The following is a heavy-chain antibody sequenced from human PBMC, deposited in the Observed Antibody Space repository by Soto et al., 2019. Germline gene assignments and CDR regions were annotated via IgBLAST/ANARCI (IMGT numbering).Heavy chain of an antibody. J-gene: IGHJ6*02. CDR3: ARGPYDFWSGAYYYFAMDV. V-gene: IGHV1-18*04. D-gene: IGHD3-3*01. Sequence: QVQLVQSGAEVKKPGASVKVSCKASGYTFTNNGITWVRQAPGQGLEWMGWISPYNDNANNAQKFQGRITMTTDTSTSTAYMEPRSLRSDDTAVYYCARGPYDFWSGAYYYFAMDVWGQGTTVTVSS. CDR2: ISPYNDNA. CDR1: GYTFTNNG.